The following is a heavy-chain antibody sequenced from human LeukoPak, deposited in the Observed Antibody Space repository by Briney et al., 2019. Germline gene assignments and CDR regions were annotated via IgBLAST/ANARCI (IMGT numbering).Heavy chain of an antibody. Sequence: PSETLSLTCTVSGGSISSGDYYWSWIRQPPGKGLEWIGYIYYSGSTYYNPSLKSRVTISVDTSKNQFSLKLSSVTAADTAVYYCARTYTYYDRSGYYPYYFDYWGQGTLVTVSS. J-gene: IGHJ4*02. CDR3: ARTYTYYDRSGYYPYYFDY. V-gene: IGHV4-30-4*01. D-gene: IGHD3-22*01. CDR1: GGSISSGDYY. CDR2: IYYSGST.